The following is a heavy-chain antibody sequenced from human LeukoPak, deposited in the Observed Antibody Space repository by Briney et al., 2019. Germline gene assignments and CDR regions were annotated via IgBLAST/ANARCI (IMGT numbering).Heavy chain of an antibody. CDR3: ARDLEDNYSNYGY. D-gene: IGHD4-11*01. CDR2: INPNSGGT. CDR1: GYSFTGYC. J-gene: IGHJ4*02. Sequence: ASVKVSCKASGYSFTGYCMHWLRQAPGQGLEWMGWINPNSGGTNYAQKFQGRVTMTRDTSISTAYMELSRLRSDDTAVYYCARDLEDNYSNYGYWGQATLITVSS. V-gene: IGHV1-2*02.